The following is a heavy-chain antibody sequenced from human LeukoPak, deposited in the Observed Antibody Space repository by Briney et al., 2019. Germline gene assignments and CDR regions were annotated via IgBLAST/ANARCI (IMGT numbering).Heavy chain of an antibody. D-gene: IGHD3-16*01. CDR1: GFTVSSNY. V-gene: IGHV3-23*01. CDR2: VSPPGGGT. CDR3: ARDLAWGAFDY. J-gene: IGHJ4*02. Sequence: GGSLRLSCAASGFTVSSNYMSWVRQAPGKGLEWLSGVSPPGGGTYYADSVRGRFTISGDDSKNTLSLQMNSLRVEDTAVYYCARDLAWGAFDYWGQGTLVTVSS.